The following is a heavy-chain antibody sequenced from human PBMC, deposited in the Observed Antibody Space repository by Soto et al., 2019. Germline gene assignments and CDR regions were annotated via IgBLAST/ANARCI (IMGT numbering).Heavy chain of an antibody. V-gene: IGHV3-30-3*01. Sequence: GGSLRLSCASSGFTFRGYAVHLVRQAPGKGLEWVSVISSGRSNKYYADSVKGRFTISRDNAKNSLYLQMNSLRAEDTAVYYCARDQGATSPSSWGQGTLVTVSS. CDR1: GFTFRGYA. CDR2: ISSGRSNK. CDR3: ARDQGATSPSS. J-gene: IGHJ5*02. D-gene: IGHD5-12*01.